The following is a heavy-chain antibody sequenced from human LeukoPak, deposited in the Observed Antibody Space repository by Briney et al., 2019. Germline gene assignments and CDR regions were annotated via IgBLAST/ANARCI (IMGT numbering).Heavy chain of an antibody. V-gene: IGHV4-39*07. Sequence: SEALSLTCTVSGGPISSSSYYWGWIRQPPGKGLEWIGSIYYSGSTYYNPSLKSRVTISVDTSKNQFSLKLSSVTAADTAVYYCARRGIRTNYYGSGSYYKQAHFDYWGQGTLVTVSS. J-gene: IGHJ4*02. CDR3: ARRGIRTNYYGSGSYYKQAHFDY. CDR1: GGPISSSSYY. CDR2: IYYSGST. D-gene: IGHD3-10*01.